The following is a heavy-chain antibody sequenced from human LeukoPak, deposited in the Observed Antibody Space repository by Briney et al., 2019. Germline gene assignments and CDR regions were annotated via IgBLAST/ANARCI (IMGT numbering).Heavy chain of an antibody. CDR1: GFTFSSYR. CDR3: ARAGIQLWLNAFDI. D-gene: IGHD5-18*01. CDR2: IKQDGSEK. V-gene: IGHV3-7*01. Sequence: GGSLRLSCAASGFTFSSYRMSWVRQAPGKGLEWVANIKQDGSEKYYVDSVKGRFTISRDNAKNSLYLQMNSLRAEDTAVYYCARAGIQLWLNAFDIWGQGTMVTVSS. J-gene: IGHJ3*02.